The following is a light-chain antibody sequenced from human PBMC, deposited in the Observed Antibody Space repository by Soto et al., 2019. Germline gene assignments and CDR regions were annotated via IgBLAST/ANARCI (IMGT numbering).Light chain of an antibody. CDR3: QSYDTGLSGPVV. CDR1: GSNIGAGFD. J-gene: IGLJ2*01. CDR2: GNT. V-gene: IGLV1-40*01. Sequence: QSVLTQPPSLSGAPGQNIIISCTGGGSNIGAGFDVHWYQQLPGTAPKLLIYGNTNRPSGVPDRFSGPKSGTSASLVITGLQAEDEADYYCQSYDTGLSGPVVFGGGTQLTVL.